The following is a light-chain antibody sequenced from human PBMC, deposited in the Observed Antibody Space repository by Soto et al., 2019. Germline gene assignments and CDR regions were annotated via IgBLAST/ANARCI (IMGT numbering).Light chain of an antibody. CDR2: DAS. J-gene: IGKJ5*01. CDR3: QQRNSWPIT. Sequence: EIALTQSPATLSLSPGDRAALSCRASQSISKFLAWYQQRPGQAPRLLIYDASNRATGIPVRFSGSGSGTDFTLTISSLEPEDFAVYYCQQRNSWPITFGQGTRLEIK. V-gene: IGKV3-11*01. CDR1: QSISKF.